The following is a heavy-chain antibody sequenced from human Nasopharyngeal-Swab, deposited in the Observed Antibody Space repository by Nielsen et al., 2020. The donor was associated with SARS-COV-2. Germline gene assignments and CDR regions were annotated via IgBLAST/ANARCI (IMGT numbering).Heavy chain of an antibody. V-gene: IGHV1-18*04. D-gene: IGHD1-26*01. CDR1: GYTFTSYD. CDR3: ARGVFSGSPLLYYFDY. CDR2: ISAYNGNT. J-gene: IGHJ4*02. Sequence: ASVKVSCKASGYTFTSYDISWVRQAPGQGLEWMGWISAYNGNTNYAQKLQGRVTMTTDTSTSTAYMDLRSLRSDDTAVYYCARGVFSGSPLLYYFDYWGQGTLVTVSS.